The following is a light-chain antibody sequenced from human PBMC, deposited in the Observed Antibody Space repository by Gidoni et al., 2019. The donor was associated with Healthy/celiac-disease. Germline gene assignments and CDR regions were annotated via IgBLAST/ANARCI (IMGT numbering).Light chain of an antibody. V-gene: IGKV1-5*01. CDR3: QQYNSYSRT. Sequence: DIQMTQSPSTLSASVGDRVTITCRASQSISSWLAWYQQKPGQAPKLLIYDASTLESGVPSRFSGSGSGTEFTLTISSLQPEDFATYYCQQYNSYSRTCGQGTKVEI. CDR1: QSISSW. CDR2: DAS. J-gene: IGKJ1*01.